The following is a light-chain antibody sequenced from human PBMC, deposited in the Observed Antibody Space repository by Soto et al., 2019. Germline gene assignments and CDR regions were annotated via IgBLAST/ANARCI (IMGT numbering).Light chain of an antibody. CDR1: QSISNS. V-gene: IGKV3-15*01. J-gene: IGKJ2*01. CDR2: GAS. CDR3: QQYHNWPPRT. Sequence: EIVMTQSPASLSVSPGDTATLSCRASQSISNSEAWYQQKPGQAHSLLIYGASTRATGIPARFSGSGSGTEFTLTISSLQSEDSALYYCQQYHNWPPRTFGQGTKLVIK.